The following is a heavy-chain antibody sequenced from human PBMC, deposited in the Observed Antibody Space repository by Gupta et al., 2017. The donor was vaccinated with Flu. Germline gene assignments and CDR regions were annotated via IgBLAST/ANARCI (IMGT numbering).Heavy chain of an antibody. CDR2: VGAGGDRT. CDR3: AKDRSGNPAIDY. D-gene: IGHD6-13*01. Sequence: EVQLLESGGALVQPGGSLRLSCAASGLPFSDYAMTWVRQAPGKGLEWVSTVGAGGDRTYYADSVMGRFTISRDNSKNTVYLQMNSLRGDDTAVYYCAKDRSGNPAIDYWGQGTLVTVSA. J-gene: IGHJ4*02. V-gene: IGHV3-23*01. CDR1: GLPFSDYA.